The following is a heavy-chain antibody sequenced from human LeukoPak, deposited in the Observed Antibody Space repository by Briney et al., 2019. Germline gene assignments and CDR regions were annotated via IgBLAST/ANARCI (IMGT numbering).Heavy chain of an antibody. CDR2: IYWNDDK. CDR1: GFSLSTSGVG. D-gene: IGHD3/OR15-3a*01. Sequence: SGPTLVNPTQTLTLTCTFSGFSLSTSGVGVGWIRQPPGKALEWLALIYWNDDKRYSPSLKSRLTITKDTSKNQVVLTMTNMDPVDTATYYCAHRLDSPGGYYYYGMDVWGQGTTVTVSS. J-gene: IGHJ6*02. V-gene: IGHV2-5*01. CDR3: AHRLDSPGGYYYYGMDV.